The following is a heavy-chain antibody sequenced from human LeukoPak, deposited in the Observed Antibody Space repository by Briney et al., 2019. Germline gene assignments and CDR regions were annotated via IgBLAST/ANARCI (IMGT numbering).Heavy chain of an antibody. J-gene: IGHJ5*02. Sequence: GGSLRLSCAASGFTVSSYGMSWVRQAPGKGLEWVSAISGSGGSTYYADSVKGRFTISRDNSKNTLYMQMNSLRAEDTAVYYCATSYGSGRGFDPWGQGTLVTVSS. CDR2: ISGSGGST. CDR3: ATSYGSGRGFDP. D-gene: IGHD3-10*01. V-gene: IGHV3-23*01. CDR1: GFTVSSYG.